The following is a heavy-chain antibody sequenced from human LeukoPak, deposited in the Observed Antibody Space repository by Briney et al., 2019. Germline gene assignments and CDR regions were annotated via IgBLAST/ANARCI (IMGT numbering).Heavy chain of an antibody. CDR1: GGSISSGSYY. Sequence: PSETLSLTCTVSGGSISSGSYYWSWIRQPAGKGLEWIGRIYTSGSTNYNPSLKSRVTISVDTSKNQFSLKLSSVTAADTAVYYCARSDMITFGGVIVPFDYWGQGTLVTVSS. CDR3: ARSDMITFGGVIVPFDY. J-gene: IGHJ4*02. CDR2: IYTSGST. D-gene: IGHD3-16*02. V-gene: IGHV4-61*02.